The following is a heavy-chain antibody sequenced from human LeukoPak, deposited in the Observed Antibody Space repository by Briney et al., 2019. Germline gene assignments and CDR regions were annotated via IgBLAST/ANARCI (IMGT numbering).Heavy chain of an antibody. CDR3: ARSGYGSSWDRTNYYFYYMDV. D-gene: IGHD6-13*01. CDR2: INNRGTT. V-gene: IGHV4-59*08. J-gene: IGHJ6*03. Sequence: SETLSLTCTVSGDSITSDYWSWMRQPPGKGLEWIGFINNRGTTSYNPSLKSRVTISRDMSKNQFALKLSSVSAADTAVYYCARSGYGSSWDRTNYYFYYMDVWGKGTTVTVSS. CDR1: GDSITSDY.